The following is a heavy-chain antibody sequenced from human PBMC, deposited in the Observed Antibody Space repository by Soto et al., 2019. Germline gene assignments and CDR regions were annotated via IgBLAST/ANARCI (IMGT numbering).Heavy chain of an antibody. J-gene: IGHJ4*02. D-gene: IGHD2-21*02. CDR1: GFTFSSYG. CDR2: ISYDGSNK. CDR3: AKDSRIVVVTAPYDY. Sequence: QVQLVESGGGVVQPGRSLRLSCAASGFTFSSYGMHWVRQAPGKGLEWVAVISYDGSNKYYADSVKGRFTISRDNSKNTLYLQMNSLRAEDTAVYYCAKDSRIVVVTAPYDYWGQRTLVTVSS. V-gene: IGHV3-30*18.